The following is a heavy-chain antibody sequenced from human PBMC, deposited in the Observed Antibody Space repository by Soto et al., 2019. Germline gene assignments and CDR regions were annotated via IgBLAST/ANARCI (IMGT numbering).Heavy chain of an antibody. CDR1: GGSFSGYY. D-gene: IGHD3-3*01. J-gene: IGHJ6*03. V-gene: IGHV4-34*01. CDR2: INHSGST. Sequence: SETLSLTCAVYGGSFSGYYWSWIRQPPGKGLEWIGEINHSGSTNYNPSLQSRVTIALDQSKNQFSLKLSSVTAADTAVYYCARLMRVRFLEWLPSIYYYYYYMDVWGKGTTVTVSS. CDR3: ARLMRVRFLEWLPSIYYYYYYMDV.